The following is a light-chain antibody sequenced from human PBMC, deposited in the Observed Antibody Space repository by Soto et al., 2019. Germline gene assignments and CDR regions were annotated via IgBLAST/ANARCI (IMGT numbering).Light chain of an antibody. Sequence: DIQMTQSPSTLSASVGDRVTITCRASQSISSWLAWYQQKPGKAPKLLIYDASSLESGVPSRFSGSGSGTEFILTISSLQPDDFAIYYCQQYHSYPWTFGQGTKVEIK. CDR3: QQYHSYPWT. J-gene: IGKJ1*01. V-gene: IGKV1-5*01. CDR2: DAS. CDR1: QSISSW.